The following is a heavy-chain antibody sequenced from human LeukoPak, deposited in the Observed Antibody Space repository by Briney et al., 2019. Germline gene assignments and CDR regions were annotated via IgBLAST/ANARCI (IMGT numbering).Heavy chain of an antibody. CDR3: AKDATRINSPLDY. J-gene: IGHJ4*02. V-gene: IGHV3-23*01. CDR2: ISGSGGST. D-gene: IGHD2/OR15-2a*01. CDR1: GFTFSSYG. Sequence: PGGSLKLSCAASGFTFSSYGINWVRQAPGKGLEWVSAISGSGGSTYYADSVKGRFTISRDNSKNTLYLQMNSLRAEDTAIYYCAKDATRINSPLDYWGQGTLVTVSS.